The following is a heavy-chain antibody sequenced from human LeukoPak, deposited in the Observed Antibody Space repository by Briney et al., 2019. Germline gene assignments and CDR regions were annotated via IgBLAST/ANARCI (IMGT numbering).Heavy chain of an antibody. Sequence: GGSLRLSCAASGFTFDDYAMHWVRQAPGKGVEWVSLISGDGGSTYYADSVKGRFTISRDNSKNSLYLQMNSLRTEDTALYYCAKDIAAAGTDGMDVWGQGTTVTVSS. CDR3: AKDIAAAGTDGMDV. D-gene: IGHD6-13*01. CDR2: ISGDGGST. V-gene: IGHV3-43*02. J-gene: IGHJ6*02. CDR1: GFTFDDYA.